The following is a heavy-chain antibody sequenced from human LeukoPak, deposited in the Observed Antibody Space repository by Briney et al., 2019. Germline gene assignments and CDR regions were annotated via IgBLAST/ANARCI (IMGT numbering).Heavy chain of an antibody. Sequence: GGSLRLSCVASGFIFSSYTLNWVRQAPGKGLEWVSSISTSSSYIYYADSVKGRFTISRDNARNSVYLQMNSLRAEDTAVYYCARVDMVRGIVVDAFDIWGQGTMVTVSS. D-gene: IGHD3-10*01. CDR3: ARVDMVRGIVVDAFDI. CDR1: GFIFSSYT. V-gene: IGHV3-21*01. J-gene: IGHJ3*02. CDR2: ISTSSSYI.